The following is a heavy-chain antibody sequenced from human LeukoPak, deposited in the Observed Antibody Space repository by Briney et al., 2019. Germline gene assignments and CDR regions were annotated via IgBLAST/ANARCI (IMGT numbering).Heavy chain of an antibody. D-gene: IGHD2/OR15-2a*01. J-gene: IGHJ6*02. V-gene: IGHV1-46*01. CDR1: GYTYTSYY. Sequence: ASVRVSCKASGYTYTSYYIHWVRHAPGQGLEWMGMINPSCDSTSYPQKFQGRVTVTRDTSTSTVYMDLSSLRSEDTAVYYCARESPLSDYYYGMDVWGQGTTVTVSS. CDR2: INPSCDST. CDR3: ARESPLSDYYYGMDV.